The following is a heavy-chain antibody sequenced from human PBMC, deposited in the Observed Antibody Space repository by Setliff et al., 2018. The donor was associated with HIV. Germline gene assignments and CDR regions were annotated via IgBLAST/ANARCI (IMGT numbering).Heavy chain of an antibody. Sequence: SETLSLTCTVSGVSISSTNYYWGWIRQPPGKGLEWIGTIYYSGSTYYNPSLKSRVTISVDTSRNQFSLKLSSVTAADTAVYYCARHSPTYCSGTSCYDNWFDPWGQGTLVTVSS. V-gene: IGHV4-39*01. CDR2: IYYSGST. J-gene: IGHJ5*02. D-gene: IGHD2-2*01. CDR1: GVSISSTNYY. CDR3: ARHSPTYCSGTSCYDNWFDP.